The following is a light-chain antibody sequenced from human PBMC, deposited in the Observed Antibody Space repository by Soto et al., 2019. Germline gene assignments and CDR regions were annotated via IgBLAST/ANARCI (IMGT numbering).Light chain of an antibody. CDR2: EVS. CDR3: ISYTRSSTGV. CDR1: SSDVGGYNY. J-gene: IGLJ3*02. Sequence: QSVLTQPASVSGSPGQSITISCTGTSSDVGGYNYVSWYQQHPGKAPKLMIYEVSNRPSGVSDRFSGYRSGNTASLTISGLQAEDESDYYCISYTRSSTGVFGGGTQLTVL. V-gene: IGLV2-14*01.